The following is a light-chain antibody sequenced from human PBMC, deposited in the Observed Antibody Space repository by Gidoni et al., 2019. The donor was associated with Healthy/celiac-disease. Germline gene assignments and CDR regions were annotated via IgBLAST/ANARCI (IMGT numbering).Light chain of an antibody. J-gene: IGKJ1*01. CDR2: GAS. CDR1: QIVSSN. CDR3: QQYNNWPWT. Sequence: EIVMTQSPATLSVSPGERATLSCSASQIVSSNLDWYQQKPGQAPRLLIYGASTRATGIPARFSGSGSGTEFTLTISSLQSEDFAVYYCQQYNNWPWTFGQXTKVEIK. V-gene: IGKV3-15*01.